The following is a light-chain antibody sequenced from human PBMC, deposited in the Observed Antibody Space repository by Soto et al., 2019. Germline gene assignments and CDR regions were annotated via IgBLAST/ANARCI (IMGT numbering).Light chain of an antibody. CDR2: DVT. CDR3: GSYTISNTHRYV. CDR1: SSDVGGYNY. Sequence: QSALTQPRSVSGSPGQSVTISCTGTSSDVGGYNYVSWYQQYPGKAPKPMIYDVTKRPSGVPDRFSGSKSGNTASLTISGLQAEDEADYFCGSYTISNTHRYVFGSATKLTVL. V-gene: IGLV2-11*01. J-gene: IGLJ1*01.